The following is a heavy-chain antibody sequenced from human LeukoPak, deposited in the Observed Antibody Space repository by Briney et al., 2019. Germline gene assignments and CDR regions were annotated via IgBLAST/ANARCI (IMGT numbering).Heavy chain of an antibody. J-gene: IGHJ4*02. CDR3: ARVVGSREQWLVDYYFDY. D-gene: IGHD6-19*01. V-gene: IGHV1-3*01. CDR1: GYTFTSYA. Sequence: EASVKVSCKASGYTFTSYAMHWVRQAPGQRLEWMGWINAGNGNTKYSQKFQGRVTITRDTSASTAYMELSILRSEDTAVYYCARVVGSREQWLVDYYFDYWGQGTLVTVSS. CDR2: INAGNGNT.